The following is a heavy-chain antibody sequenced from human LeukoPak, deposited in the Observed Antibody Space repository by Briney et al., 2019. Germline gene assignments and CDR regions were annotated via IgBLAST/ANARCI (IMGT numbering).Heavy chain of an antibody. CDR3: AREGVYYDILAAYYRPYYFDF. CDR2: INHDGGT. J-gene: IGHJ4*02. V-gene: IGHV4-34*01. Sequence: SETLSLTCAVYGGSFSGYYWSWIRQPPGKGLEWIGEINHDGGTNYNPSLKSRLTISVDTSKNQFSLKLSSVTAADTAVYYCAREGVYYDILAAYYRPYYFDFWGQGTLVTVYS. D-gene: IGHD3-9*01. CDR1: GGSFSGYY.